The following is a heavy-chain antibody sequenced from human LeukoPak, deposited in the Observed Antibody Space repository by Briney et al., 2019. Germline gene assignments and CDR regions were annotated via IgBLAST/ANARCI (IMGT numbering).Heavy chain of an antibody. Sequence: ASVKVSCKASGYTFTSYGISWVRQAPGQGLEWMGWISANDGKTHYSEKHQGRVTMSTDTVTSTAYMELRSLRSDDTAVYYCARELHVERDDYWGQGTLVTASS. J-gene: IGHJ4*02. CDR3: ARELHVERDDY. D-gene: IGHD1-1*01. CDR1: GYTFTSYG. CDR2: ISANDGKT. V-gene: IGHV1-18*01.